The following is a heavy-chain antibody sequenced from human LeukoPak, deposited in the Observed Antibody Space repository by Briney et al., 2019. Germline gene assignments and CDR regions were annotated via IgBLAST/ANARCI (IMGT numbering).Heavy chain of an antibody. Sequence: ASQTLSLTCTVSGDSISSGSFYWSWIRQPAGKGLEWIGRIYTSGSTNYNPSLKSRVTISVDTSKNQFSLKLSSVTAADTAVYYCARASGITGTKGPFDPWGQGTLVTVSS. D-gene: IGHD1-7*01. CDR2: IYTSGST. J-gene: IGHJ5*02. CDR1: GDSISSGSFY. V-gene: IGHV4-61*02. CDR3: ARASGITGTKGPFDP.